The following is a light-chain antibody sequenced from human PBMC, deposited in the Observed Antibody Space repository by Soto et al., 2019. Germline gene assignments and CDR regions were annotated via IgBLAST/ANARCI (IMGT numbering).Light chain of an antibody. CDR2: DVS. J-gene: IGLJ1*01. Sequence: QSALTQPASVSGSPGQSITISCTGTSSDGGGYNYVSWYQHHPGKAPKLLIYDVSNRPSGISNRFSGSKSDNTASLTISGLQPEDEADYYCSSYTTSNTRQIVFGTGTKLTVL. CDR1: SSDGGGYNY. CDR3: SSYTTSNTRQIV. V-gene: IGLV2-14*03.